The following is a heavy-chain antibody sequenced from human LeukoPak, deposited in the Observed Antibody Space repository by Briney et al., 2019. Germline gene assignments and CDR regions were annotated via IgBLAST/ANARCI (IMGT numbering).Heavy chain of an antibody. CDR2: ISINGDTI. CDR1: GFNFLGYN. Sequence: GGSLRLSCAASGFNFLGYNMNWVRLGPGKGLEWIAYISINGDTIYYADSVKGRFSISRDNAKNSVFLQMSSLRAEDTAIYYCARLPTLDNQMRHSSWDAFDLWAQGTMVTVSS. CDR3: ARLPTLDNQMRHSSWDAFDL. J-gene: IGHJ3*01. V-gene: IGHV3-48*01. D-gene: IGHD1-1*01.